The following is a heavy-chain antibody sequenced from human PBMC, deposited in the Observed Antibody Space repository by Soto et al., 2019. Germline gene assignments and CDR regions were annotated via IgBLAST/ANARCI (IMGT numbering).Heavy chain of an antibody. CDR3: TIVRVADSALDH. CDR2: MSYDGSDT. V-gene: IGHV3-30*02. D-gene: IGHD3-10*02. Sequence: GGSLRLSXVGSGFIFSNNGMYWVRQTPGKGLEWVAFMSYDGSDTFYADSVKGRFTISRDNSKNTLFLHMSNLRAEDTPMYYCTIVRVADSALDHWGQGTLVTVSS. J-gene: IGHJ4*02. CDR1: GFIFSNNG.